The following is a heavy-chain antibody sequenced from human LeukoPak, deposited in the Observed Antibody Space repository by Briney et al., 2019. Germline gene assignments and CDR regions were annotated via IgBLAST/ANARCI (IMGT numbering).Heavy chain of an antibody. CDR3: ARDSDSAIPYCYFDL. CDR1: GFSFSTSE. Sequence: GGSLRLSCAASGFSFSTSEMNWVRQAPGKGLEWVASISSTGSTTYYADPVQGRFIISRDNAKTSLYLQMSSLRVEDTATYFCARDSDSAIPYCYFDLWGRGTLVTVSS. V-gene: IGHV3-48*03. D-gene: IGHD2-2*02. CDR2: ISSTGSTT. J-gene: IGHJ2*01.